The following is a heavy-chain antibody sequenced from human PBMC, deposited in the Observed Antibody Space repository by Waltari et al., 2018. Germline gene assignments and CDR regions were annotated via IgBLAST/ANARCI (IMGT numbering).Heavy chain of an antibody. D-gene: IGHD3-10*01. CDR2: INPSGGGT. J-gene: IGHJ4*02. CDR3: ARAGTTLIWGVAE. Sequence: QVQLVQSGAEVKRPGAAVKVSRKASGYTFTDFSMHWVRQAPGQGLEWMGRINPSGGGTTYTQKFQDRVTMTRDTSTNTVYMELSSLRSEDTAVYYCARAGTTLIWGVAEWGQGTLVTVSS. V-gene: IGHV1-46*01. CDR1: GYTFTDFS.